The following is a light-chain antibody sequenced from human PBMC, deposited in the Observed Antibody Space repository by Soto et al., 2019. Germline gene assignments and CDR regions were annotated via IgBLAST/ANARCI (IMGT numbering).Light chain of an antibody. J-gene: IGKJ1*01. CDR3: QYYGISST. V-gene: IGKV3-20*01. CDR1: QSVSSSW. CDR2: GAS. Sequence: EIVVWHSLGTLSLYIGERATLSCRASQSVSSSWLAWYQQKPGQAPRLLFYGASSRGTGIPDRCSGSGAGTDFTLTISRLEPEDFAVYCCQYYGISSTFGQGTKV.